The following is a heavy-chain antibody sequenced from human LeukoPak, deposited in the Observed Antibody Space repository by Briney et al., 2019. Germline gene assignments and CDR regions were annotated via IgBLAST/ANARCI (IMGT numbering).Heavy chain of an antibody. CDR2: TYYRSKWYN. Sequence: SQTLSLTCAICGYSVSRKSAAGNGIRQSTSRGLEWLGRTYYRSKWYNDYAVSVKSRITINPDTSNNQFSLQLNSVTPEDTAVYYCARDTGTRGWFDPWGQGTLVIVSS. CDR1: GYSVSRKSAA. V-gene: IGHV6-1*01. D-gene: IGHD1/OR15-1a*01. CDR3: ARDTGTRGWFDP. J-gene: IGHJ5*02.